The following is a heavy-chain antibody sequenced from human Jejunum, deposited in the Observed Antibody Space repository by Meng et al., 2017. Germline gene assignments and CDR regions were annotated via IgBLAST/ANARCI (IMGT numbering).Heavy chain of an antibody. J-gene: IGHJ4*02. CDR2: IFHSGST. CDR1: GGSITSSNW. Sequence: QVRPQAAGPGRVKPSGTLSLTCAVSGGSITSSNWWSWVRQPPGKGLEWIGEIFHSGSTNYNPPLKSRVTISVDKSKNQFSLKVTSVTAADTATYYCARFDISTAGRGNYWGQGILVTVSS. D-gene: IGHD6-13*01. V-gene: IGHV4-4*02. CDR3: ARFDISTAGRGNY.